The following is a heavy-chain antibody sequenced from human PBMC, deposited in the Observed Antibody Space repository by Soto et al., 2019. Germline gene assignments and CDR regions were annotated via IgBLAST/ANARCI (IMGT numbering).Heavy chain of an antibody. Sequence: QLQLQESGPGLVKPSETLSLTCTVSGGSISSSSYYWGWIRQPPGKGLEWIGSIYYSGSTYYNPSLKSRVTISVDTSKNQFSLKLSSVTAADTAVYYCARRHVDTAMDPFDYWGQGTLVTVSS. CDR1: GGSISSSSYY. J-gene: IGHJ4*02. V-gene: IGHV4-39*01. CDR2: IYYSGST. CDR3: ARRHVDTAMDPFDY. D-gene: IGHD5-18*01.